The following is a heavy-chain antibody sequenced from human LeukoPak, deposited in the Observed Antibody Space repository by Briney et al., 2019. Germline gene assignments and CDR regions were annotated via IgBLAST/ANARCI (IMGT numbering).Heavy chain of an antibody. V-gene: IGHV3-74*01. CDR2: TNNDGTTK. J-gene: IGHJ4*02. CDR3: ARGSGGFDY. CDR1: GFTFSNYW. D-gene: IGHD6-19*01. Sequence: PGGSLRLSCAAFGFTFSNYWMHWVRQAPGKGLVWVSFTNNDGTTKAYAGSVTGRFTIFRDNAKNTVDLQMNSLSAEDTAVYYCARGSGGFDYWGQGSLVTVSS.